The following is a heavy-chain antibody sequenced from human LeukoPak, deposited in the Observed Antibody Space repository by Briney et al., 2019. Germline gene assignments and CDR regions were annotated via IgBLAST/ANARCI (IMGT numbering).Heavy chain of an antibody. D-gene: IGHD3-10*01. J-gene: IGHJ4*02. V-gene: IGHV1-69*13. Sequence: SVKVSCTASGGTFSSYAISWVRQAPGQGLEWMGGIIPIFGTANYAQKFQGRVTITADESTSTAYMELSSLRSEDTAVYYCARDPLPARGPTDYYFDYWGQGTLVTVSS. CDR2: IIPIFGTA. CDR3: ARDPLPARGPTDYYFDY. CDR1: GGTFSSYA.